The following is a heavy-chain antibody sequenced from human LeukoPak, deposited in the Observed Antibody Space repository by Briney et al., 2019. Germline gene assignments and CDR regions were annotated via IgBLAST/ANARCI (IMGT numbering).Heavy chain of an antibody. CDR1: GFTFGKYW. CDR2: IKLDGSEK. J-gene: IGHJ4*02. Sequence: VQLGGSLRLSCVASGFTFGKYWMSWVRQAPGKGLEWVANIKLDGSEKNYVDSVKGRFTISRDNTKNSLYLQMNSLRAEDTAVFYCARDQYDTWSRRGNFDSWGQGTLVIVSS. V-gene: IGHV3-7*03. D-gene: IGHD3-3*01. CDR3: ARDQYDTWSRRGNFDS.